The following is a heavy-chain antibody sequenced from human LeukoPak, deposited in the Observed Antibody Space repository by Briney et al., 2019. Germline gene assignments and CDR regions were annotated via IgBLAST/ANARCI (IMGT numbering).Heavy chain of an antibody. CDR3: ASGIKILITFGGPFDS. D-gene: IGHD3-16*01. J-gene: IGHJ5*01. CDR2: ISRDSTSI. CDR1: GFTFSRYG. V-gene: IGHV3-48*01. Sequence: GGSLRLSCVASGFTFSRYGMNWVRQAPGKGLEWVGYISRDSTSIKYADSVKGRFNISRDIATNSLYLQMDNLRVEDTAVYYCASGIKILITFGGPFDSWGQGTLVTVSS.